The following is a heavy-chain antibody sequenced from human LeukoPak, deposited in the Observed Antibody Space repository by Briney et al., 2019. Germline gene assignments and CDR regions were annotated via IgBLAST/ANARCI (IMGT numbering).Heavy chain of an antibody. D-gene: IGHD3-22*01. CDR3: ARGNDDSSGYYPRFDY. CDR2: IYYSGST. Sequence: SETLSLTCTVSGGSLSTYYWSWIRQSPMKGLEWIGYIYYSGSTNYTPSLKSRVTISVETSKNQFSLKLNSVTAADTAVYFCARGNDDSSGYYPRFDYWGQGTLVTVSS. J-gene: IGHJ4*02. CDR1: GGSLSTYY. V-gene: IGHV4-59*01.